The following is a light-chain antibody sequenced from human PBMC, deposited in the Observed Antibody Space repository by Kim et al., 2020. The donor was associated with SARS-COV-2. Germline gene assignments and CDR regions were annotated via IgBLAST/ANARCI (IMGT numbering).Light chain of an antibody. V-gene: IGKV1-5*03. CDR3: QQYESYPYT. CDR1: QNINIW. CDR2: KAS. J-gene: IGKJ2*01. Sequence: DTQMTQSPSTLSASVGDGVSITCRASQNINIWLAWYQHKPGTAPKLLIYKASRLESGVPSRFRGSASGTEFTLTISSLQPDDFATYYCQQYESYPYTFGQGTKLEI.